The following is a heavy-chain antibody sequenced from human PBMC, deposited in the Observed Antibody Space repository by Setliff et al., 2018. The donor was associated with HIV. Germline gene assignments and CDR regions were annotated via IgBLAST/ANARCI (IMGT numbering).Heavy chain of an antibody. CDR2: INPSGGST. J-gene: IGHJ6*02. D-gene: IGHD6-13*01. Sequence: ASVKVSCKASGYAFTNYYLHWVRQAPGQGLAWMGIINPSGGSTIYAQKLQGRVTMTRDTSTNTVYMELSSLSSEDTAVFYCARVGHSSSYHYYGMDVWGQGTTVTVSS. CDR3: ARVGHSSSYHYYGMDV. CDR1: GYAFTNYY. V-gene: IGHV1-46*01.